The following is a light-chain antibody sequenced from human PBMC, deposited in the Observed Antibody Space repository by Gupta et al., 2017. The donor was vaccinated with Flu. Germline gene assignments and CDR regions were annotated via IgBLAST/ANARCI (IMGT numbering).Light chain of an antibody. CDR1: SMGREN. CDR2: DDG. V-gene: IGLV3-21*02. J-gene: IGLJ3*02. Sequence: GQTASIACAGDSMGRENVHWYQQKPGQAPVLVLYDDGFSPSGIPERFSGSNSGTTATLTISRVEAEDEADYYCQASDTSTNHWVFGGGTMLTVL. CDR3: QASDTSTNHWV.